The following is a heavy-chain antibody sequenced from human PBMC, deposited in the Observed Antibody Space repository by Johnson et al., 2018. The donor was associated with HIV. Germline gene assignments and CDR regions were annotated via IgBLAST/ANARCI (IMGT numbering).Heavy chain of an antibody. CDR3: AGRSGAWDAFDI. V-gene: IGHV3-20*04. CDR2: IHWNAGNT. J-gene: IGHJ3*02. Sequence: VQLVESGGYVVRPGGSLRLSCAASGFTFDDYDMTWVRQAPGKGLEWVSGIHWNAGNTGYVDSVKGRFTISRDNAKNSLYLQMNSLRAEDTALYYGAGRSGAWDAFDIWGQGTMVTVSS. CDR1: GFTFDDYD. D-gene: IGHD3-3*01.